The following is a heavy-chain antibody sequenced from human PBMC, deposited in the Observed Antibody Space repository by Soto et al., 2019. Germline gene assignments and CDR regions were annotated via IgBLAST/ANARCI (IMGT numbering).Heavy chain of an antibody. CDR1: GYTFTSYD. CDR3: ARALGGSYYFYFDY. V-gene: IGHV1-8*01. Sequence: ASVKVSCKASGYTFTSYDINWVRQATGQGLEWMGWMNPNSGNTGYAQKFQGRVTMTRNTSISTAYMELSSLRTEDTAVYYCARALGGSYYFYFDYWGQGTLVTVSS. J-gene: IGHJ4*02. D-gene: IGHD1-26*01. CDR2: MNPNSGNT.